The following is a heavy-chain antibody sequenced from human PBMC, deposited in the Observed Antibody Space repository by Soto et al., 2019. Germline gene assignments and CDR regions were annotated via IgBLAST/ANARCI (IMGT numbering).Heavy chain of an antibody. CDR2: FIPIFRTL. D-gene: IGHD3-22*01. V-gene: IGHV1-69*01. Sequence: QVQLIQSEAEVKKPGSSVRVSCTASGGIFGSHGFSWVRQAPGQRREWVGGFIPIFRTLTYTEKFQARVRIAADESTNPVYLELSSLTSEDTAVYYCVRDRRIYYSEPHDEIDASDYEVWGQGTMVSVSS. CDR1: GGIFGSHG. CDR3: VRDRRIYYSEPHDEIDASDYEV. J-gene: IGHJ3*01.